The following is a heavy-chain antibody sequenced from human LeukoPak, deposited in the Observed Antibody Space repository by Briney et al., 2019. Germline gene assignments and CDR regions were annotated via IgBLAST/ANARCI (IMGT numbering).Heavy chain of an antibody. CDR3: ARDLSDYVANRFDY. J-gene: IGHJ4*02. Sequence: GGSLRLSCAASGFTFSSYSMNWVRQAPGKGLEWVSYISSSGTIYYADSVKGRFTISRDNAKNSLYLQMNSLRAEDTAVYYCARDLSDYVANRFDYWGQGTLVTVSS. D-gene: IGHD4-23*01. CDR1: GFTFSSYS. CDR2: ISSSGTI. V-gene: IGHV3-48*01.